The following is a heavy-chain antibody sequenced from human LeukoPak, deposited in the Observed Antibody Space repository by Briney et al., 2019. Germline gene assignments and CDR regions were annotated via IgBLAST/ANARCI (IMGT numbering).Heavy chain of an antibody. CDR3: ARGPYYYGSGSSNFDY. J-gene: IGHJ4*02. D-gene: IGHD3-10*01. CDR2: ISRDGSNK. Sequence: GGSLRLSCAASGFTFSSYTMHWVRQAPGKGLEWVAVISRDGSNKYYADSVKGRFTISRDNSKNTLYLQMNSLRAEDTAVYYCARGPYYYGSGSSNFDYWGQGTLVTVSS. V-gene: IGHV3-30-3*01. CDR1: GFTFSSYT.